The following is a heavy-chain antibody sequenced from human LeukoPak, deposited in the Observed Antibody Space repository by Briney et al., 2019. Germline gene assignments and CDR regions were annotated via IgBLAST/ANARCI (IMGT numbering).Heavy chain of an antibody. V-gene: IGHV1-18*01. CDR1: GYTLTSYG. J-gene: IGHJ5*02. D-gene: IGHD3-3*01. Sequence: ASVKVSCKASGYTLTSYGISWVRQAPGQGLEWMGWISAYNGNTNYAQKLQGRVTMTTDTSTSTAYMELRSLRSDDTAVYYCARGYYDFWSGYYETPWFDPWGQGTLVTVSS. CDR3: ARGYYDFWSGYYETPWFDP. CDR2: ISAYNGNT.